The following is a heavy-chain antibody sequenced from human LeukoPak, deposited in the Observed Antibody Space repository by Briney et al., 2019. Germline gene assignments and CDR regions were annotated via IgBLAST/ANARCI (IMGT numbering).Heavy chain of an antibody. V-gene: IGHV4-31*03. CDR2: IYYSGST. CDR3: ARDLDTPKSGSGGVVDY. D-gene: IGHD3-10*01. J-gene: IGHJ4*02. Sequence: SETLSLTCTVSGGSISSGGYYWSWIRQHPGKGLEWIGYIYYSGSTYYNPSLKSRVTISVDTSKNQFSLKLSSVTAADTAVYYCARDLDTPKSGSGGVVDYWGQGTLVTVSS. CDR1: GGSISSGGYY.